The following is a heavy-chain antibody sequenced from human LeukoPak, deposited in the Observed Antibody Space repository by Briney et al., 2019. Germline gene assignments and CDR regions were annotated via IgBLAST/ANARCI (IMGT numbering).Heavy chain of an antibody. CDR3: ARVLGSMDV. J-gene: IGHJ6*03. CDR2: IYNGGDT. D-gene: IGHD3-10*01. CDR1: GYSISSGYY. V-gene: IGHV4-38-2*02. Sequence: SETLSLTCSVSGYSISSGYYWGWIRQPPGKGLEWIGHIYNGGDTYYNPSLKNRVTLSADTSNNQFSLRLSSVTAADTAVYYCARVLGSMDVWAKGPRSPSP.